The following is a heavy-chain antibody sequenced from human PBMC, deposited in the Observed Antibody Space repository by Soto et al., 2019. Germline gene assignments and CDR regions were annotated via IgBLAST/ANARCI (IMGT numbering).Heavy chain of an antibody. V-gene: IGHV3-23*01. Sequence: GGSLRLSCAASGFTFSDHYMDWVRQAPGKGLEWVSAISGSGGSTYYADSVKGRFTISRDNSKNTLYLQMNSLRAEDTAVYYCAKPRPYDHIWGSYRPTRGLYFDYWGQGTLVTVSS. CDR1: GFTFSDHY. D-gene: IGHD3-16*02. J-gene: IGHJ4*02. CDR3: AKPRPYDHIWGSYRPTRGLYFDY. CDR2: ISGSGGST.